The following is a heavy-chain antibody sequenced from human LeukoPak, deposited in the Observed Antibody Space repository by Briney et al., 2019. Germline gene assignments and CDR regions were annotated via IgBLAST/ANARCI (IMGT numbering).Heavy chain of an antibody. D-gene: IGHD5-18*01. V-gene: IGHV4-34*01. CDR2: INHSGST. Sequence: SETLSLTCAVYGGSLSGYYWSWIRQPPGKGLEWIGEINHSGSTNYNPSLKSRVTISVDTSKNQFSLKLSSVTAADTAVYYCARLMYGYSYGSYYYGMDVWGQGTTVTVSS. CDR3: ARLMYGYSYGSYYYGMDV. J-gene: IGHJ6*02. CDR1: GGSLSGYY.